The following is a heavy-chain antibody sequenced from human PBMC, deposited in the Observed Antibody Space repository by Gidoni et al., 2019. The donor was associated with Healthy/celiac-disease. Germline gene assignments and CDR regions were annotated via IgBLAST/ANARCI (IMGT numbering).Heavy chain of an antibody. V-gene: IGHV1-69*06. CDR2: IIPSFGTA. CDR3: ARVRIAVAGTWDYFDY. Sequence: QVQLVQSGAEVTTPGSSVKVSCKASGCTFSSYAISWERKDPGQGLEWMGGIIPSFGTANYAQKFQGRVTITADKSTSTAYMEMSSLRSEDTAVYYCARVRIAVAGTWDYFDYWGQGTLVTVSS. D-gene: IGHD6-19*01. J-gene: IGHJ4*02. CDR1: GCTFSSYA.